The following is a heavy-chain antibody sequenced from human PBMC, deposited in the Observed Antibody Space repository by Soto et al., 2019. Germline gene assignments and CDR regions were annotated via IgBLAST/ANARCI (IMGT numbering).Heavy chain of an antibody. CDR1: GGSFSGYY. V-gene: IGHV4-34*01. Sequence: SETLSLTCAVYGGSFSGYYWSWIRQPPGKGLEWIGEINHSGSTNYNPSLKSRVTISVDTSKNQFSLKLSSVTAADTAVYYCARVPRWSGSLGYCTNGVCSSTRITWFDPWGQGTLVTVSS. D-gene: IGHD2-8*01. CDR2: INHSGST. J-gene: IGHJ5*02. CDR3: ARVPRWSGSLGYCTNGVCSSTRITWFDP.